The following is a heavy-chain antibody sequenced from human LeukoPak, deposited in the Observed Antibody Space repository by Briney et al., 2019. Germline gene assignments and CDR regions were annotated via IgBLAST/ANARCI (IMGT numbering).Heavy chain of an antibody. V-gene: IGHV1-18*01. Sequence: GASVKLSCKASGYTFTSYGISWVRHAPGQGLEWMGWISAYNGNTNYAQKLQGRVTMTTDTSTSTAYMELRSLRSDDTAVYYCAREDSSGWAFDYWGQGTLVTVSS. CDR2: ISAYNGNT. D-gene: IGHD6-19*01. CDR1: GYTFTSYG. CDR3: AREDSSGWAFDY. J-gene: IGHJ4*02.